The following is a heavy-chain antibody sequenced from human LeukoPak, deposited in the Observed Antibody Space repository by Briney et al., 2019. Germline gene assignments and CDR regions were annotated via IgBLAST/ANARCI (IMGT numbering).Heavy chain of an antibody. CDR3: ARFVRGGSNSMPSFDY. J-gene: IGHJ4*02. CDR2: INSGANTI. V-gene: IGHV3-11*04. D-gene: IGHD1-26*01. CDR1: GFTFDDYG. Sequence: GGSLRLSCAASGFTFDDYGMSWIRQAPGKGLEWVSYINSGANTIFYADSVKGRFTISRDNAKNSLYLQMNSLRAEDTAVYYCARFVRGGSNSMPSFDYWGQGTLVTVSS.